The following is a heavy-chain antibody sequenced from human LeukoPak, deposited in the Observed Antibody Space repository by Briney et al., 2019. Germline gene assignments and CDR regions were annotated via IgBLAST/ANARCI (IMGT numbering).Heavy chain of an antibody. D-gene: IGHD6-13*01. CDR3: ARAPEYSSSWLPFDY. CDR2: MNPNSGNT. Sequence: GASVKVSCNASGYTFTSYDINWVRQATGQGLEWMGWMNPNSGNTGYAQKFQGRVTITRNTSISTAYMELSSLRSEDTAVYYCARAPEYSSSWLPFDYWGQGTLVTVSS. CDR1: GYTFTSYD. J-gene: IGHJ4*02. V-gene: IGHV1-8*03.